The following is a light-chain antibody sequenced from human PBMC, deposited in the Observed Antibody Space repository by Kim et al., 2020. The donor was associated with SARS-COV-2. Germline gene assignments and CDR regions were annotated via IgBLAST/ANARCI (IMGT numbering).Light chain of an antibody. J-gene: IGLJ2*01. CDR3: QVWDSSSDHVV. CDR2: YDS. CDR1: NIGSKS. V-gene: IGLV3-21*04. Sequence: APGRTARVPCGGNNIGSKSVHLYQQKPGQAPVLVIYYDSDRPSGIPERFSGSNSGNTATLTISRVEAGDEADYYCQVWDSSSDHVVFGGGTQLTVL.